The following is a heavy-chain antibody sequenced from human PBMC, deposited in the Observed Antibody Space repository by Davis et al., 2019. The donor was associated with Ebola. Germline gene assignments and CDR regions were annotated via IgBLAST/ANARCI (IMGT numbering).Heavy chain of an antibody. J-gene: IGHJ4*02. D-gene: IGHD3/OR15-3a*01. CDR2: IDSTHSFI. V-gene: IGHV3-21*01. CDR3: TCPIKSGKSYGLPDY. Sequence: GESLKISCAASGFTFSSYWMSWVRQAPGKGLEWVSSIDSTHSFIDYADSVKGRFTISRDNTKNSLYLQMDSLRAEDAALYYCTCPIKSGKSYGLPDYWGQGTRVTVSS. CDR1: GFTFSSYW.